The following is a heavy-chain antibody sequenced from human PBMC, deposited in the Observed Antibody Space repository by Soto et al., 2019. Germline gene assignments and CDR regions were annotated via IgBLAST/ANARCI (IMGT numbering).Heavy chain of an antibody. CDR3: ARKVLGSTTRPDYWYFAL. D-gene: IGHD3-10*01. J-gene: IGHJ2*01. CDR2: ISGGGNTT. V-gene: IGHV3-23*01. CDR1: GFTFINYA. Sequence: EVQLLESGGGLVQPGGSLRLSCAASGFTFINYAMNGVRQAPGRGLQWVATISGGGNTTFYTDSVKGRFTISRDLSSNPPSLQMNSLGADDADVYYCARKVLGSTTRPDYWYFALCGRGTLVTVCS.